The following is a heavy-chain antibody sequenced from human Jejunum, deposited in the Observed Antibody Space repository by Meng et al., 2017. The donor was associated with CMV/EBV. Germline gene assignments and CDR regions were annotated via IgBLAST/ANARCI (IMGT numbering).Heavy chain of an antibody. D-gene: IGHD2-2*02. V-gene: IGHV1-18*04. CDR2: ISGDGVNT. CDR3: ARGNREPGYCSGTNCYTLFDY. Sequence: GVSWVRQAPGQGLEWMGWISGDGVNTEYAQKFQGRVTMTTDTTTSTAYMELRSLRSDDTAVYYCARGNREPGYCSGTNCYTLFDYWGQGTLVTVSS. CDR1: G. J-gene: IGHJ4*02.